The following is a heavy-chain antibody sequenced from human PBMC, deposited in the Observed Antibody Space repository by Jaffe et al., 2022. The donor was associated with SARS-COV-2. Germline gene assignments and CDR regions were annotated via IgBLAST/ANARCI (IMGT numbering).Heavy chain of an antibody. Sequence: QVQLQESGPGLVNPSQTLSLTCTVSGGSINSGSYYWTWIRQPAGRGLEWIGRVYTSGSTSGSTNYNPSIQSRVTISVDTSKNQFSLNLSSVTAADTAVYYCARRIVDPSLPAFGAMDVWGRGTTVTVSS. D-gene: IGHD3-16*01. CDR1: GGSINSGSYY. J-gene: IGHJ6*02. V-gene: IGHV4-61*02. CDR3: ARRIVDPSLPAFGAMDV. CDR2: VYTSGSTSGST.